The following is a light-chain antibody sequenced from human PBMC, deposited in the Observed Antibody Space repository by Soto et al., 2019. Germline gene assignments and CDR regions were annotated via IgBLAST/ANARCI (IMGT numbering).Light chain of an antibody. CDR2: GAS. CDR1: QSISSSY. V-gene: IGKV3-20*01. Sequence: EIVLTQSPGTLSLSPGERATLSYGASQSISSSYLAWYQQKPGQAPRLLIYGASSRATGTPDRFSGSGSGTDFTLTISRLEPEDFAVYYCQQYYSSPWTFGLGTKVDI. CDR3: QQYYSSPWT. J-gene: IGKJ1*01.